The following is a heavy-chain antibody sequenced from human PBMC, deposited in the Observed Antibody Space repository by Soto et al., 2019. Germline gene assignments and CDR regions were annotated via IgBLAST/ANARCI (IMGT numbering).Heavy chain of an antibody. CDR1: GFTFSSYS. CDR2: ISSSSSTI. J-gene: IGHJ4*02. D-gene: IGHD6-6*01. CDR3: ARDAGVAARPALYFDY. Sequence: GGSLRLSCAASGFTFSSYSMNWVRQAPGKGLEWVSYISSSSSTIYYADSVKGRFTISRDNAKKSLYLQMNSLRDEENAVYYCARDAGVAARPALYFDYWGQGTLVTVSS. V-gene: IGHV3-48*02.